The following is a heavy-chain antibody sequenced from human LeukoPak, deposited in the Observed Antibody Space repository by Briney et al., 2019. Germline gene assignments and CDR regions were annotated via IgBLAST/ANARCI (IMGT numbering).Heavy chain of an antibody. V-gene: IGHV4-61*01. CDR2: MYYSGST. J-gene: IGHJ6*02. CDR3: ARERPEYNYYYGMDV. D-gene: IGHD1-14*01. Sequence: SETLSLTCTVSGGSISSSNYYWSWIRQPPGKGLEWIGYMYYSGSTNYNPSLKSRVTISVDTSKNQFSLKLSSVTAADTAVYYCARERPEYNYYYGMDVWGQGTTVTVSS. CDR1: GGSISSSNYY.